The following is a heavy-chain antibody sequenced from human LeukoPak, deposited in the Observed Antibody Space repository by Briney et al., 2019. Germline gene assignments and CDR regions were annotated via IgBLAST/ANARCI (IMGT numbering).Heavy chain of an antibody. CDR3: ASHMDSSGYLYFDY. CDR2: IIPIFGTA. Sequence: SVNVSCKASGGTFSSYAISWVRQAPGQGLEWMGGIIPIFGTANYAQKFQGRVTITADESTSTAYMELSSLRSEDTAVYYCASHMDSSGYLYFDYWGQGTLVTVSS. V-gene: IGHV1-69*13. CDR1: GGTFSSYA. J-gene: IGHJ4*02. D-gene: IGHD3-22*01.